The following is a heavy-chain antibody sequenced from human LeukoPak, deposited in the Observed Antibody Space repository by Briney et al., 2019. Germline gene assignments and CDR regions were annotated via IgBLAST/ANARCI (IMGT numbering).Heavy chain of an antibody. CDR3: TRGRLWFDH. V-gene: IGHV4-34*01. Sequence: SETLSLTCAVYGGSFSGYYWSWIRQPPGKGLEWIGEINHSGSTNYNPSLKSRVTISVDTSKNQFSLKLSSVTAADTAVYYCTRGRLWFDHWGQGTLVTVSS. CDR1: GGSFSGYY. J-gene: IGHJ5*02. CDR2: INHSGST.